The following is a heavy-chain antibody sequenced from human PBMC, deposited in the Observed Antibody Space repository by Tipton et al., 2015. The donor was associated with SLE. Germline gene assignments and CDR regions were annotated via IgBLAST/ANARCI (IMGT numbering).Heavy chain of an antibody. J-gene: IGHJ6*02. CDR1: GGSISVHY. CDR2: VSYTGST. V-gene: IGHV4-59*11. D-gene: IGHD3-10*01. Sequence: TLSLTCTVSGGSISVHYWSWIRQPPGKGLEWIGYVSYTGSTNYNPSLKSRATISVDKSKNQFSLKLRSATAADTAVYYCARTTYYSGSGSHTSYGLDVWGQGTTVTVSS. CDR3: ARTTYYSGSGSHTSYGLDV.